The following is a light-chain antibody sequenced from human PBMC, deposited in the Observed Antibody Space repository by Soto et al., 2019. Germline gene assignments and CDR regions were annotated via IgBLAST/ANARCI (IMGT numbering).Light chain of an antibody. V-gene: IGKV1-5*01. CDR2: DAS. CDR1: QSISNW. CDR3: QQYNSYSRLT. Sequence: DIQMTQSPSTLSASVGDRVTVTCRASQSISNWLAWYQQKPGKVPKLLIYDASSLESGVPSRFSGSGSGTEFTLTISSLQPDDFATYCCQQYNSYSRLTFGGGTKVDIK. J-gene: IGKJ4*01.